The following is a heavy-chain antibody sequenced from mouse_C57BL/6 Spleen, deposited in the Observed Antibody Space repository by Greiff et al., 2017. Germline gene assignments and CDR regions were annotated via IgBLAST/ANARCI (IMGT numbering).Heavy chain of an antibody. Sequence: EVQLQQSGAELVKPGASVKLSCTASGFTFNDYYMHWVKQRPEQGLEWIGWIYPGSGYTEYAAKFQGKATITADTSSNTAYLQLSSLTSEDTAVYYCTHSRRDYWGQGTTVTVSS. V-gene: IGHV14-4*01. CDR2: IYPGSGYT. CDR3: THSRRDY. CDR1: GFTFNDYY. J-gene: IGHJ2*01.